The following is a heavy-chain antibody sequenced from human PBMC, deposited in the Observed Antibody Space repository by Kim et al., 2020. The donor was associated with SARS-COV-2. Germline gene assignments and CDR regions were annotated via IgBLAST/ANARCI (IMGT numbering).Heavy chain of an antibody. Sequence: ASVKVSCKASGFTFTIYDINWVRQATGQGLEWMGWMNPNSGNTGYAQKFQGRVTLTRNTSISTVYMELSSLRSEDTAVYYCARRGYDDAGFDYWGQGTLVTVSS. J-gene: IGHJ4*02. CDR1: GFTFTIYD. CDR2: MNPNSGNT. V-gene: IGHV1-8*01. D-gene: IGHD5-12*01. CDR3: ARRGYDDAGFDY.